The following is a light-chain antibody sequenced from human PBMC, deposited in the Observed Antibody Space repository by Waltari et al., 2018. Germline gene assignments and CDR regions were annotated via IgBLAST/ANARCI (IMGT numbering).Light chain of an antibody. CDR1: QSLLYSANNKNY. Sequence: DIVMTQSPDSLAVSLGERATIKCKSGQSLLYSANNKNYLAWYQQKPGQPPKRLIYWASTRDSGGPDRFSGSGSGTDFTLTISSLQAADVAVYYCQQYFDTPSFGPGTKVEIK. V-gene: IGKV4-1*01. CDR2: WAS. J-gene: IGKJ3*01. CDR3: QQYFDTPS.